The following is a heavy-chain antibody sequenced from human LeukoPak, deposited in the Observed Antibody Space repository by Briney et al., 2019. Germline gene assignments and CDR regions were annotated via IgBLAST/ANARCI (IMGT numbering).Heavy chain of an antibody. CDR2: VTPGGNIP. CDR1: GFTFNNYG. CDR3: AKDIWLVSSGFQTFDL. D-gene: IGHD3-22*01. V-gene: IGHV3-23*01. J-gene: IGHJ4*02. Sequence: GGSLRLSCAASGFTFNNYGMSWVRQAPGKGLEWVSGVTPGGNIPYYADSVKGRFTISRDNSNNTLYLQMGSLRAADTALYYCAKDIWLVSSGFQTFDLWGQGTLVTVSS.